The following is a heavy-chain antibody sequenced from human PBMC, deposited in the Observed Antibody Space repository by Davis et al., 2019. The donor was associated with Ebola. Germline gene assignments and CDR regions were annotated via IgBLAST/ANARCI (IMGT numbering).Heavy chain of an antibody. CDR1: GYTFSNYY. J-gene: IGHJ6*02. CDR3: ARAIKFFRYHYGMDV. V-gene: IGHV1-18*04. Sequence: ASVKVSCKAFGYTFSNYYMHWVRQAPGQGLEWMGWISAYTGNTNYSQKFQGRVTMTTDTPTSTAYMELRSLRSDDTAVYYCARAIKFFRYHYGMDVWGQGTTVTVSS. CDR2: ISAYTGNT. D-gene: IGHD3-3*01.